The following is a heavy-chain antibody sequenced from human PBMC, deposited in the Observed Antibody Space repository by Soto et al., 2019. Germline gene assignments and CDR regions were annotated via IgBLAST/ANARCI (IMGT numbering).Heavy chain of an antibody. J-gene: IGHJ4*02. CDR3: TTSHAGELNN. CDR1: GGSISSSSW. CDR2: IFESGAT. D-gene: IGHD1-7*01. Sequence: QVQLQESGPGLVKPSGTLSLTCAVSGGSISSSSWWPWVRQSPGKGLEWIGEIFESGATNYNPSLKSRLTMSVDKSKTQFSPNLSSLTAADTAVYFCTTSHAGELNNWGQGTLVTVSS. V-gene: IGHV4-4*02.